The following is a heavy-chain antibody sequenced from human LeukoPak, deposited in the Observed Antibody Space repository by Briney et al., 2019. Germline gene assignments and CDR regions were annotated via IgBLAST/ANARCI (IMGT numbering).Heavy chain of an antibody. CDR2: IYYSGST. J-gene: IGHJ4*02. Sequence: SETLSLTCTVSGGSISSYYWSWIRQPPGKGLEWIGYIYYSGSTNYNPSLKSRVTISVDTSKNQFSLKLSSVTAADTAVYYCARSIPFDYWGQGTLVTVSS. V-gene: IGHV4-59*01. CDR3: ARSIPFDY. CDR1: GGSISSYY.